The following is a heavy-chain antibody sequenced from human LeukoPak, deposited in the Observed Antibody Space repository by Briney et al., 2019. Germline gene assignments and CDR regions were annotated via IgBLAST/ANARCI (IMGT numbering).Heavy chain of an antibody. Sequence: GASVKVSCKASGGTFSSYTISWVRQAPGQGLEWMGRIIPILGIANYAQKFQGRVTITADKSTSTAYMELSSLRSEDTAVYYCASRYDFWSGSTDYWGQGTLVTVSS. CDR1: GGTFSSYT. CDR2: IIPILGIA. V-gene: IGHV1-69*02. J-gene: IGHJ4*02. CDR3: ASRYDFWSGSTDY. D-gene: IGHD3-3*01.